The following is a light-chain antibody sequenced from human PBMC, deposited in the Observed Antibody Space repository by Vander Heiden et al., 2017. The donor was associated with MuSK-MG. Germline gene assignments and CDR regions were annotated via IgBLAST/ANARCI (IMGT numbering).Light chain of an antibody. CDR2: DAS. Sequence: EIVLTQSPATLSLSPGERAALSCRASQSVSTSLAWYQQKPGQAPRLLIYDASNRATGIPARFSGSGSGTDFTLTISSREPEDFAVYYCQQRSSWPPITFGQGTRMEIK. V-gene: IGKV3-11*01. CDR3: QQRSSWPPIT. CDR1: QSVSTS. J-gene: IGKJ5*01.